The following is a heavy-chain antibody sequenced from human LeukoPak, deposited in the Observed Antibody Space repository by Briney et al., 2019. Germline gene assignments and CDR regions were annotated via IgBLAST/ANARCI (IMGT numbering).Heavy chain of an antibody. V-gene: IGHV1-2*02. Sequence: GASVKVSCKASGYTFTGYYMHWVRQAPGQGLEWMGWINPNSGGTNYAQKFQGRVTMTRDTSISTAYMELSRLRSDDTAVYYCARDLLGHSSSWYPGWYYYYYYMDVWGKGTTVTVSS. CDR1: GYTFTGYY. CDR2: INPNSGGT. CDR3: ARDLLGHSSSWYPGWYYYYYYMDV. J-gene: IGHJ6*03. D-gene: IGHD6-13*01.